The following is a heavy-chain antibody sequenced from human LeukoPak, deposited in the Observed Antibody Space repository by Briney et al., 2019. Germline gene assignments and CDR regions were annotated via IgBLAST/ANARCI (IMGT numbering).Heavy chain of an antibody. CDR2: IYYSGST. J-gene: IGHJ4*02. D-gene: IGHD3-22*01. V-gene: IGHV4-59*01. CDR3: ARAIYYDSSGYATFDY. Sequence: SETLSLTCTVSGGSISSYYWGWIRQPPGKGLEWIGYIYYSGSTNYNPSLKSRVTISVDTSKNQFSLKLSSVTAADTAVYCCARAIYYDSSGYATFDYWGQGTLVTVSS. CDR1: GGSISSYY.